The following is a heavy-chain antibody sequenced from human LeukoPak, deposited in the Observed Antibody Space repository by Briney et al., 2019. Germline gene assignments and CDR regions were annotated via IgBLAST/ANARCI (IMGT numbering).Heavy chain of an antibody. CDR3: ATLNYYGSGSYDY. Sequence: SETLSLTCTVPVGSISSYYWSWIRQPPGKGLEWIGYIYYSGSTNYNPSLKSRVPISVDTSKNQFSLKLSSVTAADTAVYYCATLNYYGSGSYDYWGQGTLVTVSS. CDR2: IYYSGST. CDR1: VGSISSYY. V-gene: IGHV4-59*01. D-gene: IGHD3-10*01. J-gene: IGHJ4*02.